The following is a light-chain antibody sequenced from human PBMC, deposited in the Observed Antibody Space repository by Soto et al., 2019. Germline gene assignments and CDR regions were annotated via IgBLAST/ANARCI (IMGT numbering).Light chain of an antibody. CDR1: QSLLHSDGKTY. J-gene: IGKJ1*01. V-gene: IGKV2-29*03. CDR3: MQAIDIPWT. Sequence: ILMTQTPLSLTIIPGQKASISCKSSQSLLHSDGKTYFYWYVQKAGQAPQPLIYEVSNRFSGVPERFSGSGSRTDFILKISRVEADDVGIYYCMQAIDIPWTFGQGTKVEIK. CDR2: EVS.